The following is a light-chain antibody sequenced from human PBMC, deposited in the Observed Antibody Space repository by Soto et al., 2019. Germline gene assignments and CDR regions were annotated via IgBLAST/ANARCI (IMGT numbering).Light chain of an antibody. V-gene: IGKV3-11*01. Sequence: EIVLTQSPATLSLSPGERATLSCRASQSVRSYLTWYQQKPGQAPRLLVYDASNRAAGIPARFSGSGSGTDFTLTISSLEPEDFAVYYCQHRSSWPLTFGGGTKVEIK. CDR3: QHRSSWPLT. CDR1: QSVRSY. J-gene: IGKJ4*01. CDR2: DAS.